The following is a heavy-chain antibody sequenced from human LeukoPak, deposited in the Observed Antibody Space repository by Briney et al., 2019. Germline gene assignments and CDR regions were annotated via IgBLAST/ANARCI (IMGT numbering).Heavy chain of an antibody. V-gene: IGHV4-39*01. CDR3: ARRSGFLDY. CDR2: IYYSGST. CDR1: GGSISSNSAY. Sequence: PSETLSLTCTVSGGSISSNSAYWGWIRQPPGKGLEWIGSIYYSGSTNYNPSLKSRVTISVDTSKNHFSLRLSSVTAADTAVYYCARRSGFLDYWSQGTLVTVSS. J-gene: IGHJ4*02.